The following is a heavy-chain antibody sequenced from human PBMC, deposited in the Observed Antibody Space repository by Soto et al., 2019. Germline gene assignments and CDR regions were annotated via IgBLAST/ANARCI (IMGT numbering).Heavy chain of an antibody. J-gene: IGHJ6*02. CDR3: ARLYRGYCSSTNCYTDYYYGMDV. CDR2: IYYSGST. Sequence: SETLSLTCTVSGGSISSYYWSWIRRPPGKGLEWIGYIYYSGSTNYNPSLKSRVTISVDTSKNQFSLKLSSVTAADTAVYYCARLYRGYCSSTNCYTDYYYGMDVWGQGTTVTVSS. V-gene: IGHV4-59*01. CDR1: GGSISSYY. D-gene: IGHD2-2*02.